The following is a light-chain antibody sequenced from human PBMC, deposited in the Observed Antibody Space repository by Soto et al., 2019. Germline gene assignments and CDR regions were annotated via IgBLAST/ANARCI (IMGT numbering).Light chain of an antibody. V-gene: IGLV1-47*01. CDR1: SSDIGSNY. J-gene: IGLJ2*01. CDR2: RNN. CDR3: AAWDDSIGGPV. Sequence: QSVLTQPPSASGTPGQRVTISCSESSSDIGSNYVYWYQQLPGTAPKLLIYRNNQRPSGVADRFSCSKSGTSASLAISGLLYEDEDDYYCAAWDDSIGGPVFGGGTKLTVL.